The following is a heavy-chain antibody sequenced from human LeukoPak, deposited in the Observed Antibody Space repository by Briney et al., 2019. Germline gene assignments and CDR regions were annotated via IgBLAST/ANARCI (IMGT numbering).Heavy chain of an antibody. V-gene: IGHV3-53*01. CDR1: GFTVSSNY. CDR3: ARYGSSGSNFDY. J-gene: IGHJ4*02. Sequence: PWESLRLSCAASGFTVSSNYMSWVRQAPGKGLEWVSVIYSGGSTYYAASVKGRFTISRDNSKNTLYLQMNSLRAEDTAVYYCARYGSSGSNFDYWGQGTLVTVSS. D-gene: IGHD6-19*01. CDR2: IYSGGST.